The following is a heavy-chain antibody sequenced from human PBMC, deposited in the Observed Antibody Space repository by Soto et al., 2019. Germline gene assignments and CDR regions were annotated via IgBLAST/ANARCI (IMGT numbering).Heavy chain of an antibody. CDR2: IYWNDDK. J-gene: IGHJ4*02. D-gene: IGHD2-2*01. Sequence: SGPTLVNPTQTLTLTCHFSGFSLSTSGVGVGWIRQPPGKALEWLALIYWNDDKRYSPSLETRLTIAKDTSKNQVVLTMTNMDPVDTATYYCARRRPARNPYYFDYWGQGALVTVSS. V-gene: IGHV2-5*01. CDR3: ARRRPARNPYYFDY. CDR1: GFSLSTSGVG.